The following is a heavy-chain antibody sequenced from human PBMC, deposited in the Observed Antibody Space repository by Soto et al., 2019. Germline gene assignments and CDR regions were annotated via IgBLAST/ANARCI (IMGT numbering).Heavy chain of an antibody. CDR3: ARIVVVNYFDY. CDR1: GYSISSGYY. CDR2: IYHSGST. D-gene: IGHD3-22*01. Sequence: PSETLSLTCAVSGYSISSGYYWGWIRQPPGKGLEWIGSIYHSGSTYYNPSLKSRVTISVDTSKNQFSLKLSSVTAADTAVYYCARIVVVNYFDYWGQGTLVTSPQ. J-gene: IGHJ4*02. V-gene: IGHV4-38-2*01.